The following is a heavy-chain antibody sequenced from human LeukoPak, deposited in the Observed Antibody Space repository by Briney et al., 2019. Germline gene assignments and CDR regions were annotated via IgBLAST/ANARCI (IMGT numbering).Heavy chain of an antibody. CDR3: ARGRYCSADICSGGDAFDI. CDR2: IYPRGSA. D-gene: IGHD2-15*01. Sequence: SETLSLTCTVSGGSISTYYWSWIRQPAGKGLEWIGRIYPRGSANYNPSLKSRVTMSVDTSKNQFSLKLTSVTAADTAVYYCARGRYCSADICSGGDAFDIWGQGTMVSVSS. CDR1: GGSISTYY. V-gene: IGHV4-4*07. J-gene: IGHJ3*02.